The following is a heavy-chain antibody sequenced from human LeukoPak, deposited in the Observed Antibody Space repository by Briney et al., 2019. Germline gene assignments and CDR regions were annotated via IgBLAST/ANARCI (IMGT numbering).Heavy chain of an antibody. CDR1: GFTFSSYA. V-gene: IGHV3-30*04. CDR2: ISYDGSNK. D-gene: IGHD6-19*01. CDR3: ARNSGWYGLS. J-gene: IGHJ1*01. Sequence: PGRSLRLSCAASGFTFSSYAMHWVRQAPGKGLEWVAVISYDGSNKYYADSVKGRFTISRDNSKNTLYLQMNSLRAEDTAVYYCARNSGWYGLSWGQGTLVTVSS.